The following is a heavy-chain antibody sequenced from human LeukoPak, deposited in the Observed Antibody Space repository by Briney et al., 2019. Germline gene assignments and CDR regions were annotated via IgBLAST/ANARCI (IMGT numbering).Heavy chain of an antibody. D-gene: IGHD6-13*01. CDR3: ARDRSIAATSTRPGN. CDR2: YDGSNK. V-gene: IGHV3-33*01. J-gene: IGHJ4*02. Sequence: YDGSNKYYADSVKGRFTISRDNSKNTLFLQMNSLRAEDTAVYYCARDRSIAATSTRPGNWGQGTLVTVSS.